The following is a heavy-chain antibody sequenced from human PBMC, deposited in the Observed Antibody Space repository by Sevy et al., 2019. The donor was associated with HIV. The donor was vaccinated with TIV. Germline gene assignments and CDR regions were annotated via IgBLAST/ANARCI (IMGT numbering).Heavy chain of an antibody. V-gene: IGHV1-18*01. CDR2: ISPHNGDT. CDR1: GYTFSTYR. CDR3: ARAFCSGGRCYSLAY. Sequence: ASVKVSCKVSGYTFSTYRITWVRQAPGQGLAWMGWISPHNGDTNYARKLQGKVSMTTDTSTTTAYMELRGLTSDDTALYYCARAFCSGGRCYSLAYWGQGTLVTVSS. D-gene: IGHD2-15*01. J-gene: IGHJ4*02.